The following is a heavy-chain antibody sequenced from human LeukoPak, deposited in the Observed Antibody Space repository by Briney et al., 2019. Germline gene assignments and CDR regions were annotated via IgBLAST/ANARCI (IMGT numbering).Heavy chain of an antibody. CDR3: GRDALVGYFSYYYMDV. CDR2: TSNSGST. D-gene: IGHD2-15*01. V-gene: IGHV4-59*11. Sequence: SETLSLTCTVSGGAITSHYWTWIRQSPVKGLEWIGDTSNSGSTSYNPSLKSRVTISIDTSKNQFSLKLSSVTAADTAVYYCGRDALVGYFSYYYMDVWGKGTTVTVSS. CDR1: GGAITSHY. J-gene: IGHJ6*03.